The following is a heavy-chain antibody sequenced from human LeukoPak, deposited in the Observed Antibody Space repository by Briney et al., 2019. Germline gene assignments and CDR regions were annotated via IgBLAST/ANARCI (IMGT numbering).Heavy chain of an antibody. CDR1: GFTFSSYW. J-gene: IGHJ6*02. CDR3: ARDLPTIYGFQDYYGMDV. D-gene: IGHD3-3*01. CDR2: INRDGSST. Sequence: GGSLRLSCAASGFTFSSYWMHWVRQAPGKGLVWVSRINRDGSSTSYADSVKGRFTISRDNAKNTLYLQMNSLRAEDTAVYYCARDLPTIYGFQDYYGMDVWGQGTTVTVSS. V-gene: IGHV3-74*01.